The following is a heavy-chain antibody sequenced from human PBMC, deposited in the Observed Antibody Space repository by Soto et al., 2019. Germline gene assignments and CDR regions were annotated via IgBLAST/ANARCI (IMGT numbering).Heavy chain of an antibody. Sequence: QVQLQESGPGLVKPSGTLSLTCAVSGGSISSSHWWTWVRQSPGKGLEYIGEISHSGTSNSNPSLKGRVTLSVDKSQNHFSLTLTSVTAADTAVYYCARVVLTITRGAFDAWGQGTLVIVSS. V-gene: IGHV4-4*02. CDR2: ISHSGTS. J-gene: IGHJ3*01. D-gene: IGHD3-9*01. CDR3: ARVVLTITRGAFDA. CDR1: GGSISSSHW.